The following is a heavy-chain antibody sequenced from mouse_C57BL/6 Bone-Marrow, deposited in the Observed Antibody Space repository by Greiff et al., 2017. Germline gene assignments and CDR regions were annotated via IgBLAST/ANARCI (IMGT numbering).Heavy chain of an antibody. CDR3: ARSLITTVVEGDY. CDR2: IDPSDSYT. J-gene: IGHJ2*01. D-gene: IGHD1-1*01. Sequence: VQLQQPGAELVMPGASVKLSCKASGYTFTSYWMHWVKQRPGQGLEWIGEIDPSDSYTNYNQKFKGKSTLTVDKSSSTAYMQLSSLTSEDSAVYDCARSLITTVVEGDYWGQGTTLTVSS. V-gene: IGHV1-69*01. CDR1: GYTFTSYW.